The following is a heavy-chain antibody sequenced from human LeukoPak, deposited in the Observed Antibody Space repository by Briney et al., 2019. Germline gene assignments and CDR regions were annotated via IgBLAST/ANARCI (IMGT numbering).Heavy chain of an antibody. D-gene: IGHD2-21*01. CDR2: INHSGST. Sequence: SETLSLTCAVYGGSFSGYYWSWIRQPPGKGLEWIGEINHSGSTNNNPSLNSRVTISVETSKNKFSLKLSSVTAADTAVYYCARQTSTHIYYFDYWGQGTLVTVSS. J-gene: IGHJ4*02. V-gene: IGHV4-34*01. CDR1: GGSFSGYY. CDR3: ARQTSTHIYYFDY.